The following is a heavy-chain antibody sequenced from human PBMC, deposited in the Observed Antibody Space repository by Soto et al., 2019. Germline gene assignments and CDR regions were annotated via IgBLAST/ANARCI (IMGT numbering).Heavy chain of an antibody. D-gene: IGHD6-13*01. CDR2: ISSSSSTI. CDR1: GFTFSTYS. CDR3: ARPGIAAASRGYYFDY. J-gene: IGHJ4*02. Sequence: GGSLRLSCAASGFTFSTYSMNWVRQAPGKGLEWVSYISSSSSTIYYADSVKGRFTISRDNAKNSLFLHMNSLRDEDTAVYYCARPGIAAASRGYYFDYWGQGTLVTVSS. V-gene: IGHV3-48*02.